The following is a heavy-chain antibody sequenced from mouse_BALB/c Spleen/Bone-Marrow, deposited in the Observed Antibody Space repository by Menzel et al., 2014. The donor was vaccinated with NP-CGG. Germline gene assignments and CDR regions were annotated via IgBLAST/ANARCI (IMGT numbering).Heavy chain of an antibody. CDR3: TRWYYGNYFDY. CDR2: INPSNGGT. J-gene: IGHJ2*01. CDR1: GYTFTSYY. V-gene: IGHV1S81*02. Sequence: QVHVKQSGAELVKPGASVKLSCKASGYTFTSYYMYWVKQRPGQGLEWIGEINPSNGGTDFNEKFESKATLTVDKSSSTAYMQLSSLTSEDSAVYYCTRWYYGNYFDYWGQGTTLTVSS. D-gene: IGHD2-1*01.